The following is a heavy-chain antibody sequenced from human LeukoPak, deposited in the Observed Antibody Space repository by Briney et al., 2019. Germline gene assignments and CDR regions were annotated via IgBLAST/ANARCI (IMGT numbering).Heavy chain of an antibody. CDR1: GFTFSSYG. CDR3: AKDTGRWELE. CDR2: ISNDGSNK. D-gene: IGHD1-26*01. V-gene: IGHV3-30*18. J-gene: IGHJ4*02. Sequence: GRSLRLSCAASGFTFSSYGIHWVRQAPGKGLEWVAVISNDGSNKYYADSVKGRFTISRDNSKNTLYLQMNSLRAEDTAVYYCAKDTGRWELEWGQGTLVTVSS.